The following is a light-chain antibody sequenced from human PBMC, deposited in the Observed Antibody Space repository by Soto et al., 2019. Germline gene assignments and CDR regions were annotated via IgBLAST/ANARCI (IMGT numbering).Light chain of an antibody. V-gene: IGKV3D-20*02. CDR2: GAS. Sequence: ILLTQSPGTLSLSPGERSTVSCRASQSVSSSYLAWYQQKPGQPPRLLIYGASSRATGIPDRFSGSGSGTDFTLTISSLEPEDFAVYYCQQRSNWPPITFGQGTRLEIK. CDR1: QSVSSSY. CDR3: QQRSNWPPIT. J-gene: IGKJ5*01.